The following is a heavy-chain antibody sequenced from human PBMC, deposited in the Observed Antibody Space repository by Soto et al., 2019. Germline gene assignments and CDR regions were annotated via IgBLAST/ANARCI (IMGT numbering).Heavy chain of an antibody. Sequence: PGGSLRLSCAASGFTFGNYGMHWVRQSPGKGLEWVAVISYHGDNKYYADSVKGRFTISRDNSKNTLFLQMNSLRGEDTAVYYCAKTKEDINGCPYYYFGMDVWAQGTTVPVSS. J-gene: IGHJ6*02. D-gene: IGHD2-15*01. CDR3: AKTKEDINGCPYYYFGMDV. V-gene: IGHV3-30*18. CDR1: GFTFGNYG. CDR2: ISYHGDNK.